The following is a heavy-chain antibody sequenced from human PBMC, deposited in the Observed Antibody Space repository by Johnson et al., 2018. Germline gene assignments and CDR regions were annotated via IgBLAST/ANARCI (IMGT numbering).Heavy chain of an antibody. Sequence: QVQLVQSGGGVVQPGRSLRLSCAASGFTFSSYGMHWVRQAPGKGLEWVAVISYDGSNKYYADSVKGRFTISRDNSKNTLYLQMNSLRAEDTAVYYWAKDQSPEVGVDPFDIWGQGTMVTVSS. D-gene: IGHD1-26*01. CDR3: AKDQSPEVGVDPFDI. CDR1: GFTFSSYG. V-gene: IGHV3-30*18. CDR2: ISYDGSNK. J-gene: IGHJ3*02.